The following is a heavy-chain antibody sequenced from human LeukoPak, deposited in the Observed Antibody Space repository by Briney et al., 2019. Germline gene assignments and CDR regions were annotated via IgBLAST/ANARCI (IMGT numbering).Heavy chain of an antibody. Sequence: GASVKVSCKASGYIFSMYNMHWVRQAPGQGLEWMGIINPSGGTSYAQELQGRITMTRDTSTSTLYMELSSLRSEDTAVYYCAREGVAGTGLDYWGQGTLVTVSS. CDR3: AREGVAGTGLDY. J-gene: IGHJ4*02. CDR2: INPSGGT. D-gene: IGHD6-13*01. V-gene: IGHV1-46*01. CDR1: GYIFSMYN.